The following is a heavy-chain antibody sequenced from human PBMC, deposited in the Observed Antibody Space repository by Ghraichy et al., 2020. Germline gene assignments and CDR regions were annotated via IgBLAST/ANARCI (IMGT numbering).Heavy chain of an antibody. CDR3: ARVGSGDYFRYYFDY. D-gene: IGHD4-17*01. Sequence: GGSLRLSCAASGFTFSSYSMNWVRQAPGKGLEWVSSISSSSSYIYYADSVKGRFTISRDNAKNSLYLQMNSLRAEDTAVYYCARVGSGDYFRYYFDYWGQGTLVTVSS. CDR2: ISSSSSYI. CDR1: GFTFSSYS. V-gene: IGHV3-21*01. J-gene: IGHJ4*02.